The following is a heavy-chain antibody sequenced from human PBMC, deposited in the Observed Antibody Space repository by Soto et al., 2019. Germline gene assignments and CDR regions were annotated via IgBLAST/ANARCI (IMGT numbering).Heavy chain of an antibody. V-gene: IGHV4-59*01. J-gene: IGHJ4*02. Sequence: QVQLHESGPGLVKPSETLSLTCTVSGASISTYYWSWIRQPPGKGLEWIGYIYYSGSTNYNPSLKSRVTISVDTSKNKFFLKLGSVTAADTAVYYCARVGVKYYFDYWGQGTLVTVSS. D-gene: IGHD3-3*01. CDR3: ARVGVKYYFDY. CDR2: IYYSGST. CDR1: GASISTYY.